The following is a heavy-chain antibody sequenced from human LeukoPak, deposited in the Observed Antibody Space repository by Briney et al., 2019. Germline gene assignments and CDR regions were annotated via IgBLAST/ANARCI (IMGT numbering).Heavy chain of an antibody. CDR3: ARASYCGGDCYSWFDY. CDR2: IGTAGDT. D-gene: IGHD2-21*02. CDR1: GFTFSSYD. Sequence: GGSLRLSCAASGFTFSSYDMHWVRQATGKGLEWVSAIGTAGDTYYPGSVKGRFTISRENAKNSLYLQMNSLRAGDTAVYYCARASYCGGDCYSWFDYWGQGTLVTVSS. J-gene: IGHJ4*02. V-gene: IGHV3-13*01.